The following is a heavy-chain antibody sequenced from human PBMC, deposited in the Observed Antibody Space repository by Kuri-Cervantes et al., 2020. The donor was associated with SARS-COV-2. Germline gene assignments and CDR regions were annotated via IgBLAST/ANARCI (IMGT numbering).Heavy chain of an antibody. CDR2: ISYDGKKK. Sequence: LSLTCAASGFNFSRTDVHWVRQAPGKGLEWVAVISYDGKKKKCIGSGKGRFTISRDNSQNTVYLRMTNLRSEDTAMYYCAKDHFGVHDFWGQGSLVTVSS. CDR1: GFNFSRTD. CDR3: AKDHFGVHDF. J-gene: IGHJ4*02. D-gene: IGHD2-21*01. V-gene: IGHV3-30*18.